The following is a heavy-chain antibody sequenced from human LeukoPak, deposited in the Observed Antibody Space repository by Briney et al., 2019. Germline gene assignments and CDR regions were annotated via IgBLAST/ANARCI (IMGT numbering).Heavy chain of an antibody. J-gene: IGHJ5*01. CDR3: ARRADSSGYFVS. V-gene: IGHV5-51*01. CDR1: GYSFTSYW. CDR2: IDPGDSDS. D-gene: IGHD3-22*01. Sequence: GESPKISRKGSGYSFTSYWIAWLRQIPGKGLEWMGIIDPGDSDSRYRPSFQGQVTISADKSISTAYLQWGSLKASDTARYYCARRADSSGYFVSWGQGTLVTVSS.